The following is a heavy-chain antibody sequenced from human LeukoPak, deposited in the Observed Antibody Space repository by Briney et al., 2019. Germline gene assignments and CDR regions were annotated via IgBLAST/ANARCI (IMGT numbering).Heavy chain of an antibody. Sequence: GESLKISCKGSGYSFTSYRIGWVRQMPGKGLEWMGIIYPGDSDTRYSPSFQGQVTISADKSISTAYLQWSSLKASDTAMYYCARLGRKPYGSGSYRAYYYYYGMDVWGQGTTVTVSS. CDR3: ARLGRKPYGSGSYRAYYYYYGMDV. D-gene: IGHD3-10*01. CDR1: GYSFTSYR. J-gene: IGHJ6*02. V-gene: IGHV5-51*01. CDR2: IYPGDSDT.